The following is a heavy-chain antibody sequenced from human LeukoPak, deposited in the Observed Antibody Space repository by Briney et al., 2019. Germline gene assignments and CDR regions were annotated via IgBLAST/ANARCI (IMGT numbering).Heavy chain of an antibody. D-gene: IGHD6-19*01. CDR3: ARLEWQVNWFDP. J-gene: IGHJ5*02. Sequence: SETLSLTCAVYGGTFSGYYWSWIRQPPGKGLEWIGEINHSGSTNCNPSLKSRVTISVDTSKNQFSLKLSSVAAADTAVYYCARLEWQVNWFDPWGQGTLVTVSS. V-gene: IGHV4-34*01. CDR1: GGTFSGYY. CDR2: INHSGST.